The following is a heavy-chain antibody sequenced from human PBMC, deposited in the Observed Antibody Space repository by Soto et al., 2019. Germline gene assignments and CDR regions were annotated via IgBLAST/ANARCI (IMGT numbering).Heavy chain of an antibody. J-gene: IGHJ3*01. D-gene: IGHD1-1*01. CDR1: GLTVSGKKY. CDR2: LYDVDGS. CDR3: ATWHEREHAYDV. Sequence: DVQMVESGGGLMQPGESLSLSCAASGLTVSGKKYVAWVRQAPGKGLEWVSALYDVDGSFYSDSVKGRVTTSSDSSKTTVYLQMNDLRPADTAVYYCATWHEREHAYDVWGQGTTVTVSS. V-gene: IGHV3-53*01.